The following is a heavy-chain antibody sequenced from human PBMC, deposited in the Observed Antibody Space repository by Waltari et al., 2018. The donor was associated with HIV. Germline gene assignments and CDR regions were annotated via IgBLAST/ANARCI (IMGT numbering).Heavy chain of an antibody. J-gene: IGHJ4*02. V-gene: IGHV4-34*01. CDR1: GGSFSDYY. CDR2: INHSGST. D-gene: IGHD2-2*01. CDR3: ARRGCRFCSSTTCLDY. Sequence: QVQLQQWGAGLLKPSETLSLTCAVYGGSFSDYYWTWIRQPPGKGLEWSGEINHSGSTNDKPPLKSRVTISVDTSKNQCALKLSSVTAADTAVYYCARRGCRFCSSTTCLDYWGQGTLVTVSS.